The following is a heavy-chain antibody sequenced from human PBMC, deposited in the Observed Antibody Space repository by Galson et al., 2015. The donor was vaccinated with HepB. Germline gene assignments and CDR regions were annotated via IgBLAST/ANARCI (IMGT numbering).Heavy chain of an antibody. CDR3: ARDGGEAMVVVALIWFDP. V-gene: IGHV1-18*04. CDR1: GYTFTSYG. J-gene: IGHJ5*02. Sequence: SVKVSCKASGYTFTSYGISWVRQAPGQGLEWMGWISAYNGNTNYAQKLQGRVTMTTDTSTSTAYMELRSLRSDDTAVYYCARDGGEAMVVVALIWFDPWGQGTLVTVSS. CDR2: ISAYNGNT. D-gene: IGHD2-15*01.